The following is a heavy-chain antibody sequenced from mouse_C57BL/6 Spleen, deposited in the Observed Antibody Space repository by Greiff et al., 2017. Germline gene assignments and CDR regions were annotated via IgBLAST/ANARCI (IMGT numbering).Heavy chain of an antibody. Sequence: EVMLVESGGGLVKPGGSLKLSCAASGFTFSSYTMSWVRQTPEKRLEWVATISGGGGNTYYPDSVKGRFTISRDNAKNTLYLQMSSLRSEDTALYYCARLGDYDAWFAYWGQGTLVTVSA. CDR3: ARLGDYDAWFAY. CDR1: GFTFSSYT. J-gene: IGHJ3*01. CDR2: ISGGGGNT. V-gene: IGHV5-9*01. D-gene: IGHD2-4*01.